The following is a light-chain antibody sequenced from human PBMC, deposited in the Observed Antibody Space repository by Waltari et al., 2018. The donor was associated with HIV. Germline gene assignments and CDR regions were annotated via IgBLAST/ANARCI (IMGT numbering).Light chain of an antibody. J-gene: IGKJ1*01. V-gene: IGKV3D-15*01. CDR3: QQYLDWPPWT. CDR1: QNIGAN. CDR2: GAS. Sequence: EIVMTQSPATLSVSPGQRATLSCRASQNIGANLAWYQQRPGQPPRLLIHGASSRDPGIPARFTGRGTGTDFTLQISNLQSDDSGVYYCQQYLDWPPWTFGQGTKV.